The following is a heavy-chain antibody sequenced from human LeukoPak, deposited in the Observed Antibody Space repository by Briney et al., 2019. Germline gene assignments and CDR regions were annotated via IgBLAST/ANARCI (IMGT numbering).Heavy chain of an antibody. D-gene: IGHD4-17*01. CDR3: ARGTLYGDYFQVDY. V-gene: IGHV4-59*12. CDR1: GGSISSYY. CDR2: IYYSGST. J-gene: IGHJ4*02. Sequence: SETLSLTCTVSGGSISSYYWSWIRQPPGKGLEWIGYIYYSGSTNYNPSLESRLTISVDNSKNQFSLRLSSVTAADTAVYYCARGTLYGDYFQVDYWGQGTLVTVSS.